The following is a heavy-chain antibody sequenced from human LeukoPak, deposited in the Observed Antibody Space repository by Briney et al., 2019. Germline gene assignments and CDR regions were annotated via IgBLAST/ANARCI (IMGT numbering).Heavy chain of an antibody. Sequence: ASVKVTCKASGYTFTSYGVSWVRQAPGLGLEWMGWISAYNGNANYVQRLQGRATLTTDTSTTTAYMELRSLTSDDTAVYYCAREAYTTGADYWGQGTLVTVSS. CDR2: ISAYNGNA. CDR1: GYTFTSYG. J-gene: IGHJ4*02. D-gene: IGHD3-16*01. CDR3: AREAYTTGADY. V-gene: IGHV1-18*01.